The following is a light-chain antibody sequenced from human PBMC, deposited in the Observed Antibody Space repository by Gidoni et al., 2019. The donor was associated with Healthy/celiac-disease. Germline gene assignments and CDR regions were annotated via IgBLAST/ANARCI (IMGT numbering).Light chain of an antibody. J-gene: IGKJ4*01. CDR2: DAS. V-gene: IGKV3-11*01. Sequence: EIVLTQSPATLSLSPEERATLSSRASQSVSSYLAWYQQKPGQAPRLLIYDASNRATGIPARFSGSGSGTDFTLTISSLEPEDFAVYYCQQRSNWPPTFGGGTKVEIK. CDR3: QQRSNWPPT. CDR1: QSVSSY.